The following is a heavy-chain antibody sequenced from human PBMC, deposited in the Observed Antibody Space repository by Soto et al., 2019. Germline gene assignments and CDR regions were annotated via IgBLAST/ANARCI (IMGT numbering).Heavy chain of an antibody. J-gene: IGHJ6*02. CDR1: GYTFTSYA. CDR2: INAGNGNT. CDR3: ARDMAAADVYYYGMDV. V-gene: IGHV1-3*01. D-gene: IGHD6-13*01. Sequence: ASVKVSCKASGYTFTSYAMHWVRQVPGQRLEWMGWINAGNGNTKYSQKFQGRVTTTRDTSASTAYMELSSLRSEDTAVYYCARDMAAADVYYYGMDVWGQGTTVTVSS.